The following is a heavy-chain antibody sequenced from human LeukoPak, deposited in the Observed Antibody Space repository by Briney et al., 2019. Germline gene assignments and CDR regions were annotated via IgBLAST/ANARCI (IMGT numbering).Heavy chain of an antibody. Sequence: GGSLEISLQGSGSRFTSYWISRVGTLPGKGLAWMGRIDLCDCYTNYSPSFQGHVTTSTDKSTSTAYLQWSSLKATDTSMYDCAVREIRETGNDYWGQGTLVTVSS. CDR2: IDLCDCYT. CDR3: AVREIRETGNDY. V-gene: IGHV5-10-1*01. D-gene: IGHD1-14*01. J-gene: IGHJ4*02. CDR1: GSRFTSYW.